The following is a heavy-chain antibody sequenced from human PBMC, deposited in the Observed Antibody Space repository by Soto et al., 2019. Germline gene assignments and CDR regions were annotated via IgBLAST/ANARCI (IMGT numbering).Heavy chain of an antibody. Sequence: EVQLVESGGGLVKPGGSLRLSCAASGFTFSSYSMNWVRQAPGKGLEWVSSISSSSSDIYYADSVKGRFTISRDNAKNSLYLQMNSLRAEDTAVYYCARDLQQLVRYYYYGMDVWGQGTTVTVSS. CDR3: ARDLQQLVRYYYYGMDV. J-gene: IGHJ6*02. CDR2: ISSSSSDI. V-gene: IGHV3-21*01. D-gene: IGHD6-13*01. CDR1: GFTFSSYS.